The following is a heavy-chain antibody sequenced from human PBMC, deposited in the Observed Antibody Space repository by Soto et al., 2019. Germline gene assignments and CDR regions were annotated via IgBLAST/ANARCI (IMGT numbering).Heavy chain of an antibody. V-gene: IGHV3-74*01. J-gene: IGHJ4*02. Sequence: GESLKISCAASGFTFSSYWMHWVRQDPEKGLVWVSRINGDGISTSYADSVKGRFTISRDNAKDTLYLHMNSLGAEDTAVYYCARISQGTYCRGGNCYSDYWGQGTLVTVSS. CDR3: ARISQGTYCRGGNCYSDY. CDR1: GFTFSSYW. D-gene: IGHD2-15*01. CDR2: INGDGIST.